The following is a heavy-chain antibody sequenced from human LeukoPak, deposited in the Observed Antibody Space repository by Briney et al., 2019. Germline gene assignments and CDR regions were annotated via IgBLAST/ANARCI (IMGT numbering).Heavy chain of an antibody. CDR2: IKFDGSDK. CDR3: AKDQGLHGPFDY. Sequence: GGSLRLSCAASGFTFSNYWTSWVRQAPGKGLEWVANIKFDGSDKFYVDSVKGRFTISRDNAKNLLYLQMNSLRAEDTAVYYCAKDQGLHGPFDYWGQGTLVTVSS. D-gene: IGHD4-11*01. CDR1: GFTFSNYW. J-gene: IGHJ4*02. V-gene: IGHV3-7*03.